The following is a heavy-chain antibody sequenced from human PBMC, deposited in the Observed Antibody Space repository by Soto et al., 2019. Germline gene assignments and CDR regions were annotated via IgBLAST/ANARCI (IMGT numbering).Heavy chain of an antibody. CDR3: ARDKGTIFGVVNDAFDI. J-gene: IGHJ3*02. V-gene: IGHV1-69*13. D-gene: IGHD3-3*01. CDR2: IIPVFGTT. CDR1: GCSFNRFA. Sequence: ASVKASCSASGCSFNRFAVSWVRQSPGQGLEWMGGIIPVFGTTKYAESLEGRVTMTADESTSTAYLELSSLRFADTAVYYCARDKGTIFGVVNDAFDISGQGTLVTVPS.